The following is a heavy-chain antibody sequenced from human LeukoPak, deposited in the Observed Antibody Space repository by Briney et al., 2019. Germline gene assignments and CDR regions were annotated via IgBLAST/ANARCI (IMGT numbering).Heavy chain of an antibody. CDR1: GFTFSSYG. Sequence: GGSLRLSCAASGFTFSSYGMHWVRQAPGKGLEWVAVISYDGSNKYYADSVKGRFTISRDNSKNTLYLQMNSLRAEDTAVYYCAKGLPAPYYGMDVWGQGTTVTVSS. D-gene: IGHD2-2*01. V-gene: IGHV3-30*18. CDR3: AKGLPAPYYGMDV. J-gene: IGHJ6*02. CDR2: ISYDGSNK.